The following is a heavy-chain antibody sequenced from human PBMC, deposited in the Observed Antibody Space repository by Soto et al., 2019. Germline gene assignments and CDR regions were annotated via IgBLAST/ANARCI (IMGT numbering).Heavy chain of an antibody. CDR3: ARRVGIAADDAFDI. CDR2: IYYSGST. V-gene: IGHV4-59*01. D-gene: IGHD6-13*01. Sequence: LETLCLTCTVSGGSISSYDGSWIRQPPGKGLEWIGYIYYSGSTNYNPSLKSRVTISVDTSKNQFSLKLSSVTAADTAVYYCARRVGIAADDAFDIWGQGTMVTVSS. CDR1: GGSISSYD. J-gene: IGHJ3*02.